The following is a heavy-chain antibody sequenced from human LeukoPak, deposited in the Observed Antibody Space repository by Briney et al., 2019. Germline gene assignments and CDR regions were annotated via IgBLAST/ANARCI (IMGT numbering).Heavy chain of an antibody. V-gene: IGHV4-39*07. CDR3: ARNGQLGNWFDP. D-gene: IGHD6-13*01. CDR1: GDCISSSSSY. J-gene: IGHJ5*02. Sequence: SETLSLTCTVSGDCISSSSSYRGWIRQPPGKGLEWIGSLYYSGSSYYNPSLKSRVTISVDTSKNQFSLKLSSVTAADTAVYYCARNGQLGNWFDPWGQGTLVTVSS. CDR2: LYYSGSS.